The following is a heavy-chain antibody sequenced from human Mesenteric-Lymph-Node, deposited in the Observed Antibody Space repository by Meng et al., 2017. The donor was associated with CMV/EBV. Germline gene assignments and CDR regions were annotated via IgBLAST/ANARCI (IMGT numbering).Heavy chain of an antibody. J-gene: IGHJ4*02. CDR2: IVPIFSTT. V-gene: IGHV1-69*01. Sequence: KASEGTFTSEAGGWGRQAPVQGREWMAGIVPIFSTTSHAQEFQGRVTITADESTSTAYMELSSLRSEDTAVYYCARGVEMAIMQLDCWGQGTLVTVSS. CDR3: ARGVEMAIMQLDC. CDR1: EGTFTSEA. D-gene: IGHD5-24*01.